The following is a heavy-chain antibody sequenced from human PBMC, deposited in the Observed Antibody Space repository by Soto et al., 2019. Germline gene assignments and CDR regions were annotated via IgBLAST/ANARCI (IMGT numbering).Heavy chain of an antibody. Sequence: PSETLSLTCTVSGGSISSSSYYWGWIRQPPGKGLEWIGSIYYSGSTYYNPSLKSRVTISVDTSKNQFSLKLSSVTAADTAVYYCARQAKYYSGSGSYYNGDYCGQGTLVTVSS. J-gene: IGHJ4*02. CDR2: IYYSGST. V-gene: IGHV4-39*01. CDR1: GGSISSSSYY. D-gene: IGHD3-10*01. CDR3: ARQAKYYSGSGSYYNGDY.